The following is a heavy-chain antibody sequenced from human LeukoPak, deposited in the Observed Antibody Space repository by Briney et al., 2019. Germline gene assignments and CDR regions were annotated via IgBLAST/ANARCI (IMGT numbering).Heavy chain of an antibody. CDR3: ARVRYCSSTSCYEGAFDI. CDR1: GGSISSYY. V-gene: IGHV4-59*01. J-gene: IGHJ3*02. CDR2: IYYSGST. D-gene: IGHD2-2*01. Sequence: ASETLFLTCTVSGGSISSYYWSWIRQPPGKGLEWIGYIYYSGSTNYNPSLKSRVTISVDTSKNQFSLKLSSVTAADTAVYYCARVRYCSSTSCYEGAFDIWGQGTMVTVSS.